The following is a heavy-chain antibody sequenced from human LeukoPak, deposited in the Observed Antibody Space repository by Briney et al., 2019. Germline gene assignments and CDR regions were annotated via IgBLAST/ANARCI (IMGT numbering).Heavy chain of an antibody. CDR2: ISSSSSTI. CDR1: GFTFRSYS. D-gene: IGHD6-19*01. V-gene: IGHV3-48*01. J-gene: IGHJ4*02. Sequence: GSLRLSCAASGFTFRSYSMNWVRQAPGKGLEWVSYISSSSSTIYYADSVKGRFTISRDNAKNSLYLQMNSLRAEDTAVYYCAREPSGWYDYYFDYWGQGTLVTVSS. CDR3: AREPSGWYDYYFDY.